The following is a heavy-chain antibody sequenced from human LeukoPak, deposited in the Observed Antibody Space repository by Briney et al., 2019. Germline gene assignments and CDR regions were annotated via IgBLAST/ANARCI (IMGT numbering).Heavy chain of an antibody. V-gene: IGHV4-38-2*02. D-gene: IGHD2-8*01. J-gene: IGHJ5*02. CDR1: GYSISSGYY. Sequence: PSETLSLTCTVSGYSISSGYYWGWIRQPPGKGLEWIGSIYHSGSTYYNPSLKSRVTISVDTSKNQLSLKLSSVTAADTAVYYCARGSSIVLMVYARRTNWFDPWGQGTLVTVSS. CDR2: IYHSGST. CDR3: ARGSSIVLMVYARRTNWFDP.